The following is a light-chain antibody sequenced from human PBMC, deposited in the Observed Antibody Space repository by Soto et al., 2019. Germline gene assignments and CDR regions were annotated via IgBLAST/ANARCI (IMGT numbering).Light chain of an antibody. CDR3: CSYGGSYV. CDR2: EVS. CDR1: SSDVGSYNL. V-gene: IGLV2-23*02. Sequence: QSVLTRPASVSGSPGRSITISCTGTSSDVGSYNLVSWYQQHPGKAPKVMIYEVSKRPSGVSNRFSGSKSGNTASLTISGLQAEDEADYYCCSYGGSYVFGPGTKVTVL. J-gene: IGLJ1*01.